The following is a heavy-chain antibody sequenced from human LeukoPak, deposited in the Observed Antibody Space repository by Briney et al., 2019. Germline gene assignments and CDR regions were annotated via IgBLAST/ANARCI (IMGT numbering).Heavy chain of an antibody. CDR1: GGSFSGYY. J-gene: IGHJ4*02. CDR2: INHSGST. V-gene: IGHV4-34*01. D-gene: IGHD5-12*01. CDR3: AKEALYGGYVN. Sequence: SETLSLTCAVYGGSFSGYYWSWIRQPPGKGLEWIGEINHSGSTNYNPSLKSRVTISVDPSKNQFSLKLSSVTAADTAVYYCAKEALYGGYVNWGQGTLVTVSS.